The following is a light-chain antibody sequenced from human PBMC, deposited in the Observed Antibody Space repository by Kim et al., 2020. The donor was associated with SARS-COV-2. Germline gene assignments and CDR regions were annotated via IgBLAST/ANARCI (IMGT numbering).Light chain of an antibody. CDR3: QQYSSFPWT. V-gene: IGKV1-5*01. J-gene: IGKJ1*01. CDR1: QSVNTW. Sequence: DIQMTQSPSTLSASVGDRVSITCRASQSVNTWLAWYQQKPGKAPRLLIYDASSSETGVPSRFGGSGSGAEFTLTITNLQPDDFATYHCQQYSSFPWTFGQGTKVDIK. CDR2: DAS.